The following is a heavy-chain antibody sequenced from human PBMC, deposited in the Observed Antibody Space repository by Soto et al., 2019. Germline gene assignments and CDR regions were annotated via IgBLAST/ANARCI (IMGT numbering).Heavy chain of an antibody. V-gene: IGHV3-48*01. D-gene: IGHD6-19*01. Sequence: EVQLVESGGGLVQPGGSLRLSCAASGFTFSSYSINWVRQAPGKGLEWVSYINHNSDYIHDEDSVKGRFTISRDNAKNSLSLQLNSLRVEDTAVYYCAIRIAVARGYFDLWGRGNLVTVSS. CDR2: INHNSDYI. CDR3: AIRIAVARGYFDL. J-gene: IGHJ2*01. CDR1: GFTFSSYS.